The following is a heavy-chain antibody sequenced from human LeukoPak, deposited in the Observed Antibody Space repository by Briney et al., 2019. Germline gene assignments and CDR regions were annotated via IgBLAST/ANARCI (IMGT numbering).Heavy chain of an antibody. Sequence: GGSLRPSCAASGFTFSSYAMSWVRQAPGKGLEWVSAISGSGGSTYYADSVKGRFTISRDNSKNTLYLQMNSLRAEDTAVYYCAKEGGPYYYGSGSYSAYDYWGQGTLVTVSS. CDR3: AKEGGPYYYGSGSYSAYDY. CDR2: ISGSGGST. D-gene: IGHD3-10*01. CDR1: GFTFSSYA. V-gene: IGHV3-23*01. J-gene: IGHJ4*02.